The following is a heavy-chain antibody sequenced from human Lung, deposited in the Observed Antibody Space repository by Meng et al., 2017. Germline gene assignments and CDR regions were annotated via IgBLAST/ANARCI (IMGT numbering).Heavy chain of an antibody. CDR1: GGSFSDYY. J-gene: IGHJ4*02. V-gene: IGHV4-34*01. D-gene: IGHD4-11*01. CDR3: ARGPTTMAHDFDY. Sequence: QGGAGLLKPSETLPLTCVVSGGSFSDYYWSWIRQPPGKGLEWIGEINHSGSTNYNPSLESRATISVDTSQNNLSLKLSSVTAADSAVYYCARGPTTMAHDFDYWGQGTLVTVSS. CDR2: INHSGST.